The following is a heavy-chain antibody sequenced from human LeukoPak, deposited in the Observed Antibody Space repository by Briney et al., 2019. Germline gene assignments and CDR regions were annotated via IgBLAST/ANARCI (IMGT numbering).Heavy chain of an antibody. CDR3: AKGSSSWYVGYYYYYMDV. V-gene: IGHV3-23*01. D-gene: IGHD6-13*01. CDR1: GFTFTNFA. CDR2: VSGSGGST. Sequence: GGSLRPSCVASGFTFTNFALHWVRQTPGKGLEWVSAVSGSGGSTYYADSVKGRFTISRDNSKNTLYLQMNSLRAEDTAVYYCAKGSSSWYVGYYYYYMDVWGKGTTVTVSS. J-gene: IGHJ6*03.